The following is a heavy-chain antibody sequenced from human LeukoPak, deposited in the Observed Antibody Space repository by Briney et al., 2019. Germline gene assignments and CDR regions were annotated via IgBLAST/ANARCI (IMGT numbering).Heavy chain of an antibody. Sequence: QPGGSLRLSCVASGFTFNNYAMSWVRQAPGKGLEWVSAISGSGGSTYYADSVKGRFTISRDNSKSTLYLQMNSLRAEDTAVYYCAKDQYCSGGSCYLRFQHWGQGTLVTVSS. V-gene: IGHV3-23*01. J-gene: IGHJ1*01. D-gene: IGHD2-15*01. CDR2: ISGSGGST. CDR1: GFTFNNYA. CDR3: AKDQYCSGGSCYLRFQH.